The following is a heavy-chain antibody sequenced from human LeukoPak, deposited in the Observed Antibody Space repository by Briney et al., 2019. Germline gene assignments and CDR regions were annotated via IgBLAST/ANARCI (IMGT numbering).Heavy chain of an antibody. CDR3: ANLKVGAATDAFDI. D-gene: IGHD3-10*01. J-gene: IGHJ3*02. Sequence: GGSLRLSCAASGFTFSTYGMSWVRQAPGKGLEWVSTISASGGSTYYADSVKGRFTISRDNVKKTLSLRMNSLRAEDTAVYYCANLKVGAATDAFDIWGQGTMVTVSS. CDR2: ISASGGST. CDR1: GFTFSTYG. V-gene: IGHV3-23*01.